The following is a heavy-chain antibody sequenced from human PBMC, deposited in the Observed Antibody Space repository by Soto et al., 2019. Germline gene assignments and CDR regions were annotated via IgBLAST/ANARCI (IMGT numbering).Heavy chain of an antibody. CDR2: IYYSGST. Sequence: PSETLSLTCTVSGGSISSGGYYWSWIRQHPGKGLEWIGYIYYSGSTYYNPSLKSRVTISVDTSKNQFSLKLSSVTAADTAVYYCARYCSSTSCYGPTWDYWGQGTLVTSPQ. D-gene: IGHD2-2*01. V-gene: IGHV4-31*03. CDR1: GGSISSGGYY. J-gene: IGHJ4*02. CDR3: ARYCSSTSCYGPTWDY.